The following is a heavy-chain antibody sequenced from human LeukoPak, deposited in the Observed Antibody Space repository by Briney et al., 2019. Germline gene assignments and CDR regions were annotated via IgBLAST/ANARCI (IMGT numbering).Heavy chain of an antibody. V-gene: IGHV4-34*01. CDR2: INHSGST. J-gene: IGHJ6*03. D-gene: IGHD2-2*01. CDR1: GGSFSGYY. CDR3: ARVIVVVPAAYYYYYMDV. Sequence: PSEALSLTCAVYGGSFSGYYWSWIRQPPGKGLEWIGEINHSGSTNYNPSLKSRVTISVDTSKNQFSLKLSSVTAADTAAYYCARVIVVVPAAYYYYYMDVWGKGTTVTVSS.